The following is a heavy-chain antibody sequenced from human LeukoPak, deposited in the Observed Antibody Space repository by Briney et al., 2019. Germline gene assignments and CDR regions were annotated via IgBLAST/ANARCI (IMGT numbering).Heavy chain of an antibody. Sequence: ASVKVSCKVSGSMFTELSMHWVRRAPGKGLEWMGGFHPEDGETIYAQKFQGRVTMTEDSSTDTAYMELSSLRSEDTAVYYCAIVLAVGVVDWFDPWGQGTLVTVSS. D-gene: IGHD6-19*01. CDR1: GSMFTELS. CDR3: AIVLAVGVVDWFDP. CDR2: FHPEDGET. J-gene: IGHJ5*02. V-gene: IGHV1-24*01.